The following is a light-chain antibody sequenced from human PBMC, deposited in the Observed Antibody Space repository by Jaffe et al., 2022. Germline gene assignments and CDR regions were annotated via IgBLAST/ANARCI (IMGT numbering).Light chain of an antibody. CDR3: SSYTSSRSWV. CDR1: SGDVGGYPW. Sequence: QSALTQPASVSGSPGQSITISCTGTSGDVGGYPWVSWYQQHPGKAPKLMIFDVRSRPSGVSDRFSGSKSGNTASLTISGLQAEDEADYYCSSYTSSRSWVFGGGTKVTVL. CDR2: DVR. J-gene: IGLJ3*02. V-gene: IGLV2-14*03.